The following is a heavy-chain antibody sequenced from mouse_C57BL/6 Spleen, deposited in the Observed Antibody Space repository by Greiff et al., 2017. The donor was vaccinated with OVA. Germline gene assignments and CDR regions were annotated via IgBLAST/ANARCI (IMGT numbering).Heavy chain of an antibody. Sequence: VKLKESGPGLVAPSQSLSISCTVSGFSLTSYGVHWVRQPPGKGLEWLVVIWSDGSTTYNSALKSRLSISKNNSKSQVFLKMNRLQTDNTAMYYCARHSNYYFDYWGQGTTLTVSS. CDR3: ARHSNYYFDY. J-gene: IGHJ2*01. CDR2: IWSDGST. V-gene: IGHV2-6-1*01. D-gene: IGHD2-5*01. CDR1: GFSLTSYG.